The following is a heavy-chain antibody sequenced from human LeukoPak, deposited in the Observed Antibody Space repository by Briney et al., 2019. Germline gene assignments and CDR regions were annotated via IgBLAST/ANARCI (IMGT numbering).Heavy chain of an antibody. D-gene: IGHD6-19*01. V-gene: IGHV4-61*02. J-gene: IGHJ4*02. CDR2: IYTSGST. Sequence: SETLSLTCTVSGGSISSGSYYWSWIRQPAGKGLEWIGRIYTSGSTNYNPSLRSRVTISVDTSKNQFSLKLSSVTAADTAVYYCASQYSSGWVDYWGQGTLVTVSS. CDR1: GGSISSGSYY. CDR3: ASQYSSGWVDY.